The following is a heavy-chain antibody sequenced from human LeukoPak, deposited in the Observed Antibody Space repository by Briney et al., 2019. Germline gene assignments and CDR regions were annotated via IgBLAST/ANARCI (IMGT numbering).Heavy chain of an antibody. D-gene: IGHD5-24*01. CDR1: GGTFSSYA. J-gene: IGHJ4*02. Sequence: ASVKVSCKASGGTFSSYAISWVRQAPGQGLEWKGRIIPILGIANYAQKFQGRVTITADKSTSTAYMEPSSLRSEDTAVYYCARDPLRDGYNSKAYCGQGTLVTVSS. CDR3: ARDPLRDGYNSKAY. CDR2: IIPILGIA. V-gene: IGHV1-69*04.